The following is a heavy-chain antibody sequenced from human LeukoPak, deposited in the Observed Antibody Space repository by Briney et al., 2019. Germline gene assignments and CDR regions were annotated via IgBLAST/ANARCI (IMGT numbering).Heavy chain of an antibody. D-gene: IGHD7-27*01. J-gene: IGHJ4*02. V-gene: IGHV4-39*07. Sequence: SETLSLTCTVSGASISSSSYYWAWIRQPPGKGLEWIGSASYSGNTYYNPSLKSRVTISVDTSKNQFSLKMSSVTAAGTAVYYCARENFLTGDRDFDYWGQGTLVTVSS. CDR2: ASYSGNT. CDR1: GASISSSSYY. CDR3: ARENFLTGDRDFDY.